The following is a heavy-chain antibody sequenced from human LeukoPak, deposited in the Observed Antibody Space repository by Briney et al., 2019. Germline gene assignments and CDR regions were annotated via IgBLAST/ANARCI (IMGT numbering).Heavy chain of an antibody. Sequence: QTGGSLRLSCAASGFTFSSYGMSWVRQAPGKGLEWVSAISGSGGSTYYADSVKGRFTISRDNSKNTLYLQMNSLRAEDTAVYYCAKGPVDYYDSSGYYYVPYYFDYWGQGTLVTVSS. V-gene: IGHV3-23*01. D-gene: IGHD3-22*01. CDR3: AKGPVDYYDSSGYYYVPYYFDY. CDR2: ISGSGGST. J-gene: IGHJ4*02. CDR1: GFTFSSYG.